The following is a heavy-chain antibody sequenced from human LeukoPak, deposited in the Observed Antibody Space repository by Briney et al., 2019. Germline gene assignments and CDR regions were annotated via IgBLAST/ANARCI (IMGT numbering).Heavy chain of an antibody. J-gene: IGHJ4*02. CDR3: ASMGRYCTGGVCYAPYYFDY. V-gene: IGHV1-24*01. CDR2: FDPEDGET. Sequence: ASVKVSCKVSGYTLTELSMHWVRQAPGKGLEWMGDFDPEDGETIYAQKFQGRVTMTEDTSTDTAYMELSSLRSEDTAVYYCASMGRYCTGGVCYAPYYFDYWGPGTLVTVSS. CDR1: GYTLTELS. D-gene: IGHD2-8*02.